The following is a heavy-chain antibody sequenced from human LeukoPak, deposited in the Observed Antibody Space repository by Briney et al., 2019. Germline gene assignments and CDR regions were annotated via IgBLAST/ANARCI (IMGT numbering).Heavy chain of an antibody. CDR1: GFTFSSCG. CDR3: AKDSYGSGSYYKGDGDY. CDR2: IQYDGTNK. J-gene: IGHJ4*02. Sequence: GGSLRLSCAASGFTFSSCGMHWVRQAPGKGLEWVAFIQYDGTNKYYADSVKGRFTISRDNSKNTLYLQMNSLRAEDTAVYYCAKDSYGSGSYYKGDGDYWGQGTLVTVSS. D-gene: IGHD3-10*01. V-gene: IGHV3-30*02.